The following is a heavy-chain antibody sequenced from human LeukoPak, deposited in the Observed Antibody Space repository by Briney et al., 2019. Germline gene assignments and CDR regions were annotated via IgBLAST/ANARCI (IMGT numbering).Heavy chain of an antibody. CDR2: ISANGAKT. V-gene: IGHV3-23*01. CDR3: VKDPLDN. J-gene: IGHJ4*02. Sequence: GGSLRLSCAASGFSFNIYAMIWVRQAPGKGLEWVSGISANGAKTYNGDNVKGRVIISRDNFKNTVYLHMNGLRAEDTAIYYCVKDPLDNWGQGTLVTVPS. CDR1: GFSFNIYA.